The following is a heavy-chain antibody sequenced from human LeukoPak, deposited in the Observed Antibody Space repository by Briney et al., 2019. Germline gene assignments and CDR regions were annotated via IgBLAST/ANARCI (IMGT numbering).Heavy chain of an antibody. J-gene: IGHJ6*04. CDR2: ISSSSSYI. D-gene: IGHD3-10*01. CDR3: ARAVRFGPLV. CDR1: GFTFSSYG. Sequence: GGTLRLSCAASGFTFSSYGMSWVRQAPGKGLEWVSSISSSSSYIYYADSVKGRFTISRDNAKNSLYLQMNSLRAEDTAVYYCARAVRFGPLVWGKGTTVTVSS. V-gene: IGHV3-21*01.